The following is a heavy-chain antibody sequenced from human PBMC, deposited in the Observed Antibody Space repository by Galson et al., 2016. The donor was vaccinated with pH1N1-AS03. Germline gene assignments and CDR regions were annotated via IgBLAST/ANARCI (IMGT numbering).Heavy chain of an antibody. D-gene: IGHD4-11*01. J-gene: IGHJ6*02. Sequence: SLRLSCASSGSSFSSDSMNWVRQAPGKGLEWVATISGSSHYIFYEDSVKGRFTISRDNAKRSVFLQVNSLRVEDTALYYCVRDSTETTGMDVWGQGTTVSVS. CDR2: ISGSSHYI. CDR1: GSSFSSDS. V-gene: IGHV3-21*01. CDR3: VRDSTETTGMDV.